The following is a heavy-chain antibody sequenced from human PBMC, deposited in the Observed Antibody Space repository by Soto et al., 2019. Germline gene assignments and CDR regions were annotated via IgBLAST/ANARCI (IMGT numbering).Heavy chain of an antibody. J-gene: IGHJ4*02. Sequence: GASVKVSCKASGYTFTSYYMHWVRQAPGQGLEWMGIINPSGGSTSYAQKFQGRVTMTRDTSTSTVYMELSSLRSEDTAAYYCAREDSNHLEWLLSGLDYWGQGTLVTVSS. CDR1: GYTFTSYY. CDR3: AREDSNHLEWLLSGLDY. D-gene: IGHD3-3*01. V-gene: IGHV1-46*03. CDR2: INPSGGST.